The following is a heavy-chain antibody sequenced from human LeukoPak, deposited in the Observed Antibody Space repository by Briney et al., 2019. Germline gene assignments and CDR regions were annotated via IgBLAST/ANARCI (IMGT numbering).Heavy chain of an antibody. J-gene: IGHJ4*01. V-gene: IGHV4-59*01. CDR1: GGSIGSYY. Sequence: SETLSLTCTVSGGSIGSYYWNWIRQAPGKGLEWIGYIHYSGSTNHNSALKSRVTISVDTSKNQYSLKLSSVTAADTAVYYCARMTYTSGDSWGHGTLVTVSS. CDR2: IHYSGST. D-gene: IGHD3-10*01. CDR3: ARMTYTSGDS.